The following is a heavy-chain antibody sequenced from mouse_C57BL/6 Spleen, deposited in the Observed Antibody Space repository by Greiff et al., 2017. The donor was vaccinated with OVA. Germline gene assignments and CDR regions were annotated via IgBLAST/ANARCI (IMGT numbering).Heavy chain of an antibody. CDR2: INPNNGGT. Sequence: VQLQQSGPELVKPGASVKMSCKASGYTFTDYNMHWVKQSHGKSLEWIGYINPNNGGTSYNQKFKGKATLTVNKSSSTAYMELRSLTSEDSAVYDCARRATVVATDFDYWGQGTTLTVSS. CDR3: ARRATVVATDFDY. CDR1: GYTFTDYN. J-gene: IGHJ2*01. V-gene: IGHV1-22*01. D-gene: IGHD1-1*01.